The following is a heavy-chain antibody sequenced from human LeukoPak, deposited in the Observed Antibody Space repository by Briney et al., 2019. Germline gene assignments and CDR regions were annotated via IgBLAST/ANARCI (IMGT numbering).Heavy chain of an antibody. CDR2: IKQDGSEK. Sequence: GGSLRLSCAASGFRFSDYWMAWVRQAPGKGLDWVANIKQDGSEKSYADSVKGRFTISRDNAMESLYLQMNSPRVEDTAVYYCARGQYCSSTSCWRFDYWGQGAQVTVSS. V-gene: IGHV3-7*01. J-gene: IGHJ4*02. CDR1: GFRFSDYW. D-gene: IGHD2-2*01. CDR3: ARGQYCSSTSCWRFDY.